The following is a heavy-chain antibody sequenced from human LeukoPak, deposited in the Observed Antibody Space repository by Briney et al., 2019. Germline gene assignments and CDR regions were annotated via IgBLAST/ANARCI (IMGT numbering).Heavy chain of an antibody. CDR3: ARGAARDTAVPLDY. V-gene: IGHV6-1*01. CDR1: GDSVSSNSAA. CDR2: TYYRSQWYN. D-gene: IGHD5-18*01. J-gene: IGHJ4*02. Sequence: SQTLSLTCVISGDSVSSNSAAWNWIRQSPSRGLEWLGRTYYRSQWYNDYAVSVKRRITISPDTSKNQFSLQLNSVTPEDTAVYYCARGAARDTAVPLDYWGRGTLVTVSS.